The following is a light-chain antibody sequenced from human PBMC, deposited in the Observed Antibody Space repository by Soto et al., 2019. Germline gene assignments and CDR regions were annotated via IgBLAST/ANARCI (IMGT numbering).Light chain of an antibody. Sequence: QSVLTQPASVSGSPGQSITISCTGTGSDVGGYNYVSWYQQQPGKAPKVMIYDVSNRPSGVSNRFSGSKSGNTASLTISGLQAEDEADYYCSSYTSASTPLVFGGGTKLTVL. J-gene: IGLJ2*01. V-gene: IGLV2-14*01. CDR2: DVS. CDR1: GSDVGGYNY. CDR3: SSYTSASTPLV.